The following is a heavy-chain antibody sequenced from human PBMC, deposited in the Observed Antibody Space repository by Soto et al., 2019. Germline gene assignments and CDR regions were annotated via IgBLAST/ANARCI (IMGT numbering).Heavy chain of an antibody. V-gene: IGHV3-23*01. CDR3: ARPLYSSTWYSDY. CDR2: IGGSGGST. D-gene: IGHD6-13*01. Sequence: EVQLLESGGDLVQPGGSLRLSCAASGFTFSSYAMNWVRQAPGKALEWVSAIGGSGGSTYYADSVKGRFTISRDNSKNTLYLLMNSLRAEDTAVYYCARPLYSSTWYSDYWGQGTLVTVSS. CDR1: GFTFSSYA. J-gene: IGHJ4*02.